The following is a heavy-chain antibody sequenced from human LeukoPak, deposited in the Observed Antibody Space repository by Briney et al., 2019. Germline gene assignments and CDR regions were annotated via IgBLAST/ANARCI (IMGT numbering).Heavy chain of an antibody. CDR3: AKEGIAVAGGAFDI. CDR2: ISGSGGST. V-gene: IGHV3-23*01. Sequence: GGSLRLSCAASGFTFSSYAMSWVRQAPGKGLEWVSAISGSGGSTYYADSVKGRFTISRDSSKNSLYLQMNSLRTEDTALYYCAKEGIAVAGGAFDIWGQGTMVTVSS. J-gene: IGHJ3*02. CDR1: GFTFSSYA. D-gene: IGHD6-19*01.